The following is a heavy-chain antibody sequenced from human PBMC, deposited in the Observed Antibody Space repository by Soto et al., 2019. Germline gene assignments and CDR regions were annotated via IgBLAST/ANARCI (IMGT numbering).Heavy chain of an antibody. V-gene: IGHV3-30-3*01. CDR2: ISYDGSNK. J-gene: IGHJ3*02. Sequence: QVQLVESGGGEVQPGRSLRLSCAASGFTFSSYAMHWVRQAPGKGLEWVAVISYDGSNKYYADSVKGRFTISRDNSKNALYLKMHSLRAEDTAVYYCARESPLKPLRGAFDIWGQGTMVPVSS. CDR3: ARESPLKPLRGAFDI. CDR1: GFTFSSYA.